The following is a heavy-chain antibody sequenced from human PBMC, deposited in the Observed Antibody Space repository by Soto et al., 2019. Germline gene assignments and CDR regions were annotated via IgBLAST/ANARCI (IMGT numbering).Heavy chain of an antibody. CDR2: IYYGGTT. J-gene: IGHJ5*02. Sequence: ETRSVAWIRWNGAFERNYCGWCRQCTGKGLEWVGYIYYGGTTSYNPSLKSRVTISLETSKSHFSLRLSSVTAADAAVYYCASLGAYQQSLAPRGPATLVT. CDR3: ASLGAYQQSLAP. D-gene: IGHD2-21*01. CDR1: NGAFERNY. V-gene: IGHV4-59*08.